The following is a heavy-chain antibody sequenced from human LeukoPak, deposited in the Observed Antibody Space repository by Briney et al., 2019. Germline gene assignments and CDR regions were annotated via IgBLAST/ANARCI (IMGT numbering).Heavy chain of an antibody. Sequence: SETLSLTCAVYGGSFSGYYWSWIRQPPGKGLEWIGEINHSGSTNYNPSLKSRVTISVDTSKNQFSLKLSSVTAADTAVYYCASEARVQYDSSGYYYGWGQGTLVTVSS. D-gene: IGHD3-22*01. CDR1: GGSFSGYY. CDR2: INHSGST. V-gene: IGHV4-34*01. CDR3: ASEARVQYDSSGYYYG. J-gene: IGHJ4*02.